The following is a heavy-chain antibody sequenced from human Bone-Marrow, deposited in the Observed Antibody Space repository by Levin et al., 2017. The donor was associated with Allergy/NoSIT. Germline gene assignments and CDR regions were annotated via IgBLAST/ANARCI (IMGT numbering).Heavy chain of an antibody. Sequence: GGSLRLSCAASGFIVSSNYMSWVRQAPGKGLEWVSVIYSGGATYYADSVKGRFTISRDNSKNTLYLQMNSLRAEDTAVYYCARGGYSVYDVDYWGQGTLVTVSS. V-gene: IGHV3-53*01. CDR3: ARGGYSVYDVDY. CDR2: IYSGGAT. D-gene: IGHD5/OR15-5a*01. CDR1: GFIVSSNY. J-gene: IGHJ4*02.